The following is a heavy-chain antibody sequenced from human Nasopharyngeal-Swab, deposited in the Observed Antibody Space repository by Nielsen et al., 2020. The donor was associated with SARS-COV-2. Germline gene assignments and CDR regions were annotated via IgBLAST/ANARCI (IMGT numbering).Heavy chain of an antibody. V-gene: IGHV3-48*03. CDR1: GFTFSSYE. J-gene: IGHJ6*02. D-gene: IGHD1-1*01. Sequence: GGSLRLSCAASGFTFSSYEMNWVRQAPGKGLEWASYISSSGSTIYYADSVKGRFTISRDNAKNSLYLQMNSLRAEDTAVYYCARTNSPYYYYGMDVWGQGTTVTVSS. CDR3: ARTNSPYYYYGMDV. CDR2: ISSSGSTI.